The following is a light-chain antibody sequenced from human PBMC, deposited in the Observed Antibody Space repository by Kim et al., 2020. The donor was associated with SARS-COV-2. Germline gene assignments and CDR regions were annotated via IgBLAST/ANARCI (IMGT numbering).Light chain of an antibody. J-gene: IGLJ2*01. Sequence: QSALTQPPSASGSPGQSVTISCTGTSSDVGDYNYVYWYQQHPGTAPKLMIYEVSKRPSGVPDRFSVSKSGNTASLSVSGLQAEDEADYYCSSYAGSNNLGVFGGGTQLTVL. CDR3: SSYAGSNNLGV. V-gene: IGLV2-8*01. CDR2: EVS. CDR1: SSDVGDYNY.